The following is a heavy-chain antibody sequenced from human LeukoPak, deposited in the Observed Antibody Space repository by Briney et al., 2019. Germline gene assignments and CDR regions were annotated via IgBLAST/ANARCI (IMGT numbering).Heavy chain of an antibody. J-gene: IGHJ6*02. CDR1: GFTFSSYA. V-gene: IGHV3-23*01. CDR3: ARAAYYYGMDV. CDR2: ISGSGGTT. Sequence: GGSLRLSCAASGFTFSSYAMSWVRQAPGKGLEWVSGISGSGGTTYYADSVKGRFTISRDNSKNTLYLQMNSLGAEDTAVYYCARAAYYYGMDVWGQGTTVTVSS.